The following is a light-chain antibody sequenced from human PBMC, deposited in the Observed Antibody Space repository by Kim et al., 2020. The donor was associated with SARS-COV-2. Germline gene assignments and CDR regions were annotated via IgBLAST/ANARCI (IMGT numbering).Light chain of an antibody. CDR1: NIGTKS. Sequence: APGKTAAVTCGGNNIGTKSVHWYRQKPGQAPVLVIYYDSDRPSGIPERFSGSNSGNTATLTISRVEAGDEADYYCQVWDSTTYHVVFGGGTQLTVL. J-gene: IGLJ2*01. CDR3: QVWDSTTYHVV. CDR2: YDS. V-gene: IGLV3-21*01.